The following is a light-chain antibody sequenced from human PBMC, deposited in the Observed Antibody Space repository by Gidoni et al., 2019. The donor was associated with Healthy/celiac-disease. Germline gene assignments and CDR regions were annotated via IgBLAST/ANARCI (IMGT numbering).Light chain of an antibody. J-gene: IGKJ5*01. V-gene: IGKV3-11*01. CDR1: QSVSSY. CDR3: QQRSNWPIT. CDR2: DAS. Sequence: EIVLTQSPATLSSSPGERATFSCRASQSVSSYLAWYHQKPGQAPRLLIYDASNRATGIPARFSGSGSGTDFTLTISSLEPEDFAVYYCQQRSNWPITFGQGTRLEIK.